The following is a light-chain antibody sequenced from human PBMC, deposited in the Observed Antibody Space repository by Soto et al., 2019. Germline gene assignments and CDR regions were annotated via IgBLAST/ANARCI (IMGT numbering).Light chain of an antibody. CDR2: MVS. V-gene: IGLV2-14*01. Sequence: QSALNQPPSASGSPGQSVTIPCTGTSSDVGGYDHVSWYQQYPGRVPKLLIYMVSNRPSGVSNRFSGSKSGNTASLTISGLQAEDEADYFCTSPTPGSLYVFGTGTKVTVL. CDR3: TSPTPGSLYV. CDR1: SSDVGGYDH. J-gene: IGLJ1*01.